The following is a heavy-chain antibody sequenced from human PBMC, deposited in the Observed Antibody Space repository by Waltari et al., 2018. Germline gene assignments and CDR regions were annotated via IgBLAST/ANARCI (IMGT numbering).Heavy chain of an antibody. CDR3: ARAKSYCTGGTCYISPSWFDP. Sequence: QVQLQESGPGLVKPSQTLSLTCTFSGASISSSSYYWSWVRQSPGRGLEWIGYIYYGGSTFYNPSLKTRVSISVDTSNNQFSLKLSSVTAADTAIYYCARAKSYCTGGTCYISPSWFDPWGQGTLVTVSS. D-gene: IGHD2-8*02. J-gene: IGHJ5*02. V-gene: IGHV4-30-4*01. CDR1: GASISSSSYY. CDR2: IYYGGST.